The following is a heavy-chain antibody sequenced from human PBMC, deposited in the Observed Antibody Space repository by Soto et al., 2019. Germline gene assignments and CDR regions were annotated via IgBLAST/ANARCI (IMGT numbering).Heavy chain of an antibody. CDR3: ARDRVTIFGVVAGAFDI. V-gene: IGHV1-69*13. CDR1: GGTFSSYA. D-gene: IGHD3-3*01. Sequence: ASVKVSCKASGGTFSSYAISWVRQAPGQGLEWMGGIIPIFGTANYAQKFQGRVTITADESTSTAYMGLSSLRSEDTAVYYCARDRVTIFGVVAGAFDIWGQGTMVTVSS. J-gene: IGHJ3*02. CDR2: IIPIFGTA.